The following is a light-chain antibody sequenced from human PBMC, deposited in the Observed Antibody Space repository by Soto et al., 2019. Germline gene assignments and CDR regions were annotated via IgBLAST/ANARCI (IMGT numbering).Light chain of an antibody. J-gene: IGLJ3*02. CDR3: QSYDSSLRGWV. V-gene: IGLV1-40*01. CDR2: GNS. CDR1: SSNIGAGYD. Sequence: QSVLTQPPSVSGAPGQRVTISCTGSSSNIGAGYDVHWYQQLPGTAPKLLIYGNSNRPSGVPDRFSGSKSGTSASLAITGLRAEDEADYSCQSYDSSLRGWVFGGGTKLTV.